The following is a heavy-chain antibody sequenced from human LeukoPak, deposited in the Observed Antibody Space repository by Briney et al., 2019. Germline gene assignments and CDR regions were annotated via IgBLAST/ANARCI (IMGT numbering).Heavy chain of an antibody. CDR1: GFTFSSYW. D-gene: IGHD3-16*02. Sequence: TGGSLRLSCAASGFTFSSYWMSWVRQAPGKGLEWVANIKQDGSEKYYVDSVKGRFTISRDKAKNSLYLQMNSLRAEDTAVYYCARDFFAFGGVIALLDYWGQGTLVTVSS. V-gene: IGHV3-7*01. CDR2: IKQDGSEK. J-gene: IGHJ4*02. CDR3: ARDFFAFGGVIALLDY.